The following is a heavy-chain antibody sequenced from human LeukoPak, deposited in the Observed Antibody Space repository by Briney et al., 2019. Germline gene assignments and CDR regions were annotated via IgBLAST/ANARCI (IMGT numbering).Heavy chain of an antibody. CDR1: GYTFTSYG. J-gene: IGHJ4*02. CDR2: ISAYDGDT. V-gene: IGHV1-18*01. CDR3: ARDYYGTPPLDY. Sequence: GASVKVSCKASGYTFTSYGISWVRQAPGQGLEWMGWISAYDGDTNYAQKLQGRVTMTTDTSTSTAYMELRSLRSDDTAVYFCARDYYGTPPLDYWGQGTLVTVTS. D-gene: IGHD3-10*01.